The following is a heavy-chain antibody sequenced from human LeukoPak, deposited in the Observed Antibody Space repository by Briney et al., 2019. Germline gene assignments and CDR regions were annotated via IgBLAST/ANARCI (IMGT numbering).Heavy chain of an antibody. V-gene: IGHV3-74*01. D-gene: IGHD3-10*01. CDR1: GFTFSNYW. Sequence: GGSLRLSCAASGFTFSNYWVHWVRQAPGKGLVWVSRINRDGSTTNYADSVRGRFTVSRDNAKNTLNLQMNSLRAEDTAVYYCARDKKSGESSEIDYWGQGTLVTVSS. CDR2: INRDGSTT. CDR3: ARDKKSGESSEIDY. J-gene: IGHJ4*02.